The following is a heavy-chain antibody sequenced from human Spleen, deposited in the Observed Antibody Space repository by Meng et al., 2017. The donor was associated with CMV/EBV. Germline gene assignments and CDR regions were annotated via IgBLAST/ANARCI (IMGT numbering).Heavy chain of an antibody. CDR2: INPNSGGT. V-gene: IGHV1-2*02. Sequence: QVQLVQSGAEVKKPGASVKVSCKASGYTFTSYYMHWVRQAPGQGLEWMGWINPNSGGTNYAQKFQGRVTMTRDTSISTAYMELSRLRSDDTAVYYCARVRGDRYCSSTSCYAYGYWGQGTLVTVSS. J-gene: IGHJ4*02. D-gene: IGHD2-2*01. CDR3: ARVRGDRYCSSTSCYAYGY. CDR1: GYTFTSYY.